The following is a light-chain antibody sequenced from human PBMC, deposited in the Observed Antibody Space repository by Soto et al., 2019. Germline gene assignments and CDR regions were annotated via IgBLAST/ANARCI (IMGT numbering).Light chain of an antibody. V-gene: IGLV2-14*01. CDR1: SSDVGDYNY. J-gene: IGLJ2*01. Sequence: QSALTQPASVSGSPGQSITISCTGTSSDVGDYNYVSWYQQHPGRAPQLMIYGVSNRPSGVSNRFSGSKSGNTASLTISGLQAEDEADYYCSSYTSNNIVVFGGGTKLTVL. CDR3: SSYTSNNIVV. CDR2: GVS.